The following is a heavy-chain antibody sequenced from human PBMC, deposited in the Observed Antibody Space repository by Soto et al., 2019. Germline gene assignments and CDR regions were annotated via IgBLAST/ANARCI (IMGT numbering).Heavy chain of an antibody. CDR1: GFPFSSYS. CDR2: ISSSSSTI. J-gene: IGHJ6*02. V-gene: IGHV3-48*02. Sequence: PGGSLRLSFAASGFPFSSYSMNGVRQAAGKWLEWVSYISSSSSTIYYAYSVKGLFTISRDNAKNSLYLQMNSMRDEDTAVYYCARDHYSGYFDWLFQYGMDVWAQGTTVPVSS. D-gene: IGHD3-9*01. CDR3: ARDHYSGYFDWLFQYGMDV.